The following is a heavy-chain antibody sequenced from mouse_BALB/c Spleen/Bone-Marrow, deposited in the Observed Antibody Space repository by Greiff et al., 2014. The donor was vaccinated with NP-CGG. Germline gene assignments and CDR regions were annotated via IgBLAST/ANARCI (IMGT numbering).Heavy chain of an antibody. CDR2: LLPGSGST. CDR1: GYTFSSYW. J-gene: IGHJ4*01. V-gene: IGHV1-9*01. Sequence: QVQLQQSGAELMKPGASMKISCKATGYTFSSYWIEWVKQRPGHGLEWIGELLPGSGSTNYNERFKGKATFTADTSSNTAYMQLSSLTSEDSAVYYCARAYYVNYDAMDYWGQGTSVTVSS. CDR3: ARAYYVNYDAMDY. D-gene: IGHD2-10*01.